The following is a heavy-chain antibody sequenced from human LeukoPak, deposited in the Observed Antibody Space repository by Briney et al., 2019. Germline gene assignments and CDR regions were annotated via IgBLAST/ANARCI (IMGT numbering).Heavy chain of an antibody. Sequence: KPSETLSLTCAVYGGSFSGYYWSWIRQPPGKGLEWIGEINHSGSTNYNPSLKSRVTISVDTSKNQFSLKLSSVTAADTAVYYCAREHAAYDFWSGYYPRGYFDYWGQGTLVTVFS. V-gene: IGHV4-34*01. CDR1: GGSFSGYY. D-gene: IGHD3-3*01. J-gene: IGHJ4*02. CDR3: AREHAAYDFWSGYYPRGYFDY. CDR2: INHSGST.